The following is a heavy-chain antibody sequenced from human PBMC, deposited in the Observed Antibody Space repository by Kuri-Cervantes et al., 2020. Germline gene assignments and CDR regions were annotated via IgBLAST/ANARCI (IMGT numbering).Heavy chain of an antibody. CDR3: ASRGTDSSWYRNPYYYYYYGMDV. V-gene: IGHV3-7*03. Sequence: GESLKISCAASGFTFSSYWMSRVRQAPGKGLEWVANIKQDGSEKYYVDSVKGRFTISRDNAKNSLYLQMNSLRAEDTAVYCCASRGTDSSWYRNPYYYYYYGMDVWGQGATVTVSS. CDR1: GFTFSSYW. D-gene: IGHD6-13*01. CDR2: IKQDGSEK. J-gene: IGHJ6*02.